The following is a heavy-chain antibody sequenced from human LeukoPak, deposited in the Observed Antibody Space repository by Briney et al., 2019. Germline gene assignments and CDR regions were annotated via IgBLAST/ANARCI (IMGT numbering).Heavy chain of an antibody. D-gene: IGHD2-15*01. J-gene: IGHJ3*02. Sequence: SETLSLTCTVSGGSISSGDYYWSWIRQPPGKGLEWIGYIYYSGSTYYNPSLKSRVTISVDTSKNQFSLKLSSVTAADTAVYYCAREPPTGYCSGGSCYERAFDIWGQGTMVTVSS. CDR2: IYYSGST. V-gene: IGHV4-30-4*01. CDR1: GGSISSGDYY. CDR3: AREPPTGYCSGGSCYERAFDI.